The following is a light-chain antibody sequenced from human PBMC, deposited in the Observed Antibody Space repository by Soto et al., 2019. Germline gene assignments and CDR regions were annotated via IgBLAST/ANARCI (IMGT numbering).Light chain of an antibody. V-gene: IGKV4-1*01. J-gene: IGKJ2*01. Sequence: DIVITQSPDSLALSLGERATINCKSSQTVLLSSNNKNYLAWYQQKPGQPPKLLIYWASTRESGVPDRFSGSGSGTDFTLTISSLQAEDVAVYYCQQYYSTPPTFGQGTTLEIK. CDR3: QQYYSTPPT. CDR2: WAS. CDR1: QTVLLSSNNKNY.